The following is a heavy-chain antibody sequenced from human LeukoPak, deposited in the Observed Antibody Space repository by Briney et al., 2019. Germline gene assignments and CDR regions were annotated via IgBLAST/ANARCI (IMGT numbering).Heavy chain of an antibody. Sequence: ASVKVSCKASGYTFTGHYVAWIRQAPGQGLEWMGWIDPKSGGSEYAQKFQGRVTLTRDTSISTVYMELHSPRSDDTAVYYCARGTPTTVFGVITMGYFDSWGQGTLVTVSS. CDR3: ARGTPTTVFGVITMGYFDS. CDR2: IDPKSGGS. D-gene: IGHD3-3*01. V-gene: IGHV1-2*02. CDR1: GYTFTGHY. J-gene: IGHJ4*02.